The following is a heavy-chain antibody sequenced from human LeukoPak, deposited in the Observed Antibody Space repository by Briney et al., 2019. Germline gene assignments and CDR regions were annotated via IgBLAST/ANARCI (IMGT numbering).Heavy chain of an antibody. CDR3: ARGRSSSWYRWFDP. Sequence: VASVKVSCKASGYTFTSYDINWVRQATGQGLEWMGWMNPNSGNTGYAQKFQGRVTITRNTSISTAYMELSSLRSEDTAVYYCARGRSSSWYRWFDPWGQGTLVTVSS. J-gene: IGHJ5*02. CDR1: GYTFTSYD. V-gene: IGHV1-8*03. CDR2: MNPNSGNT. D-gene: IGHD6-13*01.